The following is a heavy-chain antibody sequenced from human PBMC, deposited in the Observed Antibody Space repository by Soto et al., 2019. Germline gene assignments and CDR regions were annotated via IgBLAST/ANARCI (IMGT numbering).Heavy chain of an antibody. CDR1: GFTLSSYW. V-gene: IGHV1-18*01. CDR2: ISAYNGNT. D-gene: IGHD6-13*01. Sequence: GGPGKVSRKGFGFTLSSYWFNWGGQAPGQGLEWMGWISAYNGNTNYAQKLQGRVTMTTDTSTSTAYMELRSLRSDDTAVYYCARESSSSCHDYWGQGTLVTVSS. CDR3: ARESSSSCHDY. J-gene: IGHJ4*02.